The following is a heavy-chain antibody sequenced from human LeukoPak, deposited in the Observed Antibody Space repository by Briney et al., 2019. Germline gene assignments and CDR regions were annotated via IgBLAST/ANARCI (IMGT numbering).Heavy chain of an antibody. V-gene: IGHV4-30-4*07. J-gene: IGHJ5*02. CDR3: ARSIAARANRDWFDP. CDR1: GGSISSGGYS. CDR2: IYYSGST. D-gene: IGHD6-6*01. Sequence: PSETLSLTCAVSGGSISSGGYSWSWIRQPPGKGPEWIGYIYYSGSTHYNPSLRSRVTISVDTSKNQFSLKLSSVTAADTAVYYCARSIAARANRDWFDPWGQGTLVTVSS.